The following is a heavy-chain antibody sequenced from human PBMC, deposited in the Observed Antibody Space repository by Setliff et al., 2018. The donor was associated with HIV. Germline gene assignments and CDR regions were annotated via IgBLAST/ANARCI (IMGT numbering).Heavy chain of an antibody. Sequence: PGGSLRLSCAASGFSVRSNYMTWVRQALGKGLEYVSVIHDDGSTNYADSVKGRFTVSRDNSKNTVYLQMDSLRAEDTAVYYCARVSLEVDYDFRQGYYYYYMDVWGKGTTVTVSS. V-gene: IGHV3-53*01. CDR3: ARVSLEVDYDFRQGYYYYYMDV. CDR1: GFSVRSNY. D-gene: IGHD3-22*01. J-gene: IGHJ6*03. CDR2: IHDDGST.